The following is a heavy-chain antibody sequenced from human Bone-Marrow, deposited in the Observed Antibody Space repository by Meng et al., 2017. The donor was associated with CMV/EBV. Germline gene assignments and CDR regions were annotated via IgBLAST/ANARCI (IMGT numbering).Heavy chain of an antibody. CDR3: AREDSSGYSYYFDY. Sequence: QVQLVQIGAEVKKPGSSVKVSCKASGGTFSSYTISWVRQAPGQGLEWMGRIIPILGIANYAQKFQGRVTITADKSTSTAYMELSSLRSEDTAVYYCAREDSSGYSYYFDYWGQGTLVTVSS. V-gene: IGHV1-69*08. CDR2: IIPILGIA. J-gene: IGHJ4*02. CDR1: GGTFSSYT. D-gene: IGHD3-22*01.